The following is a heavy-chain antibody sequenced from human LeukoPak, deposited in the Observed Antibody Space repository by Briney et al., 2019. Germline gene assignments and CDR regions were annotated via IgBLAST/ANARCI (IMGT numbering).Heavy chain of an antibody. D-gene: IGHD5-12*01. CDR2: ISVSGGST. CDR3: AKVSATRSNDY. V-gene: IGHV3-23*01. CDR1: GFTSSSYA. J-gene: IGHJ4*02. Sequence: GGSLRLSCAASGFTSSSYAMRWVRQAPGKGLEWVSAISVSGGSTYHADSVKGRFTISRDNSKNTLYLQMNSLRAEDTAVYYCAKVSATRSNDYWGQGTLVTVSS.